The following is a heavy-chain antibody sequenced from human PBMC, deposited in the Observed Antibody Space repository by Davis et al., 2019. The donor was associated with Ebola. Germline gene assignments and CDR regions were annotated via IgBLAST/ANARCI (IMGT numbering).Heavy chain of an antibody. D-gene: IGHD1-26*01. CDR3: AAYYPAIFDAFDI. J-gene: IGHJ3*02. V-gene: IGHV3-21*01. CDR2: ISTARSYI. CDR1: GFAFSSYT. Sequence: GESLKISCAASGFAFSSYTMNWVRQAPGKGLEWVASISTARSYIYYVDSVKGRFTIFRDNAKNSLYLQMDSLRVEDTAIYYCAAYYPAIFDAFDIWGQGTVVTVSS.